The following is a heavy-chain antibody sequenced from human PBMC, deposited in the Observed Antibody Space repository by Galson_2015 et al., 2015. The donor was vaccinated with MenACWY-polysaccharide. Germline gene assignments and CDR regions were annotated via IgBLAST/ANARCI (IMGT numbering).Heavy chain of an antibody. CDR2: ISSSGSTI. CDR1: GFTFSDYY. Sequence: SLRLSCAASGFTFSDYYMSWIRQAPGKGLEWVSYISSSGSTIYYADSVKGRFTISRDNAKNSLYLQMNSLRAEDTAVYCCARFGVVSQYFDLWGRGTLVTVSS. D-gene: IGHD3-3*01. J-gene: IGHJ2*01. CDR3: ARFGVVSQYFDL. V-gene: IGHV3-11*01.